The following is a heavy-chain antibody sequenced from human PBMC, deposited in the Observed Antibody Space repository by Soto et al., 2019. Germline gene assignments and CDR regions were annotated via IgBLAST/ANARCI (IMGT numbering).Heavy chain of an antibody. D-gene: IGHD2-21*01. CDR3: AKDAVYRDGLWLMDS. Sequence: GGSLRLSCAASGFTISTYAMTWARQAPGKGLECVSGVTGSGSQIYYADSVKGRSTISKDNSKNTLYLQMSSLREEDTALYYCAKDAVYRDGLWLMDSWGQGTLVTVSS. CDR1: GFTISTYA. CDR2: VTGSGSQI. J-gene: IGHJ5*02. V-gene: IGHV3-23*01.